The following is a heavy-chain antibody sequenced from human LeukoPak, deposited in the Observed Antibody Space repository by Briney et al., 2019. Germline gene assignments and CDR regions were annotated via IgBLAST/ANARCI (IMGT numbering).Heavy chain of an antibody. CDR2: INPSGGST. J-gene: IGHJ4*02. D-gene: IGHD4-23*01. CDR1: GYTFTNYG. V-gene: IGHV1-46*01. CDR3: ARGGRMTTVVPYYFDY. Sequence: ASVKVSCKASGYTFTNYGISWVRQAPGQGLEWTGIINPSGGSTSYAQKFQGRVTMTRDTSTSTVYMELSSLRSEDTAVYYCARGGRMTTVVPYYFDYWGQGTLVTVSS.